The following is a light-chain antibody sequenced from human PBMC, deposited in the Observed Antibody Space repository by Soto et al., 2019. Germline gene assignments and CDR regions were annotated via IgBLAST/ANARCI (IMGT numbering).Light chain of an antibody. J-gene: IGLJ1*01. V-gene: IGLV2-8*01. Sequence: QSVLTQPPSASGSPGRSVTISCTGTSSDVGGYKYVSWYQQHPGKVPKLMIYEVSKRPSGVPDRFSGSKSGNTASLTVSGLQAEDEADYYCSSYAGSNTDYVFGTGTKVTVL. CDR1: SSDVGGYKY. CDR3: SSYAGSNTDYV. CDR2: EVS.